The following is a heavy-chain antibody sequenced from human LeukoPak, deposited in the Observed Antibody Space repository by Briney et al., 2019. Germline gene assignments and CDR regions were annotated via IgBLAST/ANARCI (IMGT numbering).Heavy chain of an antibody. CDR2: ISDRSNYI. D-gene: IGHD3-22*01. CDR3: VRLRRNSDTSGFYYYYDF. CDR1: GYTFSSYS. Sequence: GGSLTLSCAASGYTFSSYSINWVRQAPGKGLEWVSSISDRSNYIYYADSVRGRFRISRDDVRDSLYLQMNSLRAEDTAVYYCVRLRRNSDTSGFYYYYDFWGQGTLVTVSS. J-gene: IGHJ4*02. V-gene: IGHV3-21*01.